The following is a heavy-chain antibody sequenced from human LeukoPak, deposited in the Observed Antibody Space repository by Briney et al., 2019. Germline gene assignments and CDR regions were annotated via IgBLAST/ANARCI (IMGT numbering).Heavy chain of an antibody. J-gene: IGHJ4*02. CDR3: ARGGDDYGGNPFDY. V-gene: IGHV4-59*12. D-gene: IGHD4-23*01. Sequence: SETLSLTCTVSGGSISSYYWSWIRQPPGKGLEWIGYIYYSGSTNYNPSLKSRVTISVDRSKNQFSLKLSSVTAADTAVYYCARGGDDYGGNPFDYWGQGTLVTVSS. CDR2: IYYSGST. CDR1: GGSISSYY.